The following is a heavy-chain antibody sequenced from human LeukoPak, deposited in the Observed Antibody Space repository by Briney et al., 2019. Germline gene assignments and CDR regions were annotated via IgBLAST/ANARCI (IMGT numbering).Heavy chain of an antibody. CDR2: ISYDGSNK. CDR1: GFTFNHYA. J-gene: IGHJ4*02. D-gene: IGHD4-17*01. CDR3: ARGSSWYGDPRGFDN. Sequence: TGRSLRLSCTASGFTFNHYAMHWVRQAPGKGLEWMAVISYDGSNKDYADSVKGRFTISRDNSNLTIYLQINSLRGEDTAVYHCARGSSWYGDPRGFDNWGQGALVTVSS. V-gene: IGHV3-30*04.